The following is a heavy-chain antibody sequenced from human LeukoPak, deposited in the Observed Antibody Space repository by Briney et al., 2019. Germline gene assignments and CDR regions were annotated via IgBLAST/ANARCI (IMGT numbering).Heavy chain of an antibody. Sequence: RGSLRLSCAGSGSTFSTYWMTWVRQAPGKGLEWVANIKEDGSDKYYVDSVKGRFTISRDNAKNSLYLQMNSLRAEDTALYYCAKGERYGGSDYWGQGTLVTVSS. J-gene: IGHJ4*02. D-gene: IGHD4-23*01. CDR1: GSTFSTYW. CDR2: IKEDGSDK. CDR3: AKGERYGGSDY. V-gene: IGHV3-7*03.